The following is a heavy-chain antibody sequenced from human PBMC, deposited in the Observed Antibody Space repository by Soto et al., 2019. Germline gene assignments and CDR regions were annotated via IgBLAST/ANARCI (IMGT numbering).Heavy chain of an antibody. CDR1: GFTVSSNY. CDR3: AKVVAAAGSTYYYYGMDV. CDR2: IYSCGST. J-gene: IGHJ6*02. Sequence: EVQLVESGGGLIQPGGSLRLSCAASGFTVSSNYMSWVRQAPGKGLEWVSVIYSCGSTYYADSVKGRFTISRDNSKNTLYLQMNRLRAEDTAVYYCAKVVAAAGSTYYYYGMDVWGQGSTVTVSS. D-gene: IGHD6-13*01. V-gene: IGHV3-53*01.